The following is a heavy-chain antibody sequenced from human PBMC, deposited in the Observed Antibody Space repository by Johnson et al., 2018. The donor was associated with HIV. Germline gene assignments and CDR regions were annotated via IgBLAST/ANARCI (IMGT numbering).Heavy chain of an antibody. V-gene: IGHV3-30*04. CDR3: ARAQGDRGAYDAFDI. J-gene: IGHJ3*02. D-gene: IGHD3-10*01. CDR1: RFTFSSYA. Sequence: QVQLVESGGGLVQPGRSLRLSCVASRFTFSSYALHWVRQAPGKGLEWVAVISYDGSDKYYADSVKGRFTISRDNSKNTLFLQMNSLRTEDTAVYYCARAQGDRGAYDAFDIWGQGTMVTVSS. CDR2: ISYDGSDK.